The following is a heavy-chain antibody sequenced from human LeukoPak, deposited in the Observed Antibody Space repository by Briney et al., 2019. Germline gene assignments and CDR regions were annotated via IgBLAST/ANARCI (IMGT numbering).Heavy chain of an antibody. D-gene: IGHD1-26*01. CDR2: IKQDGSEK. Sequence: GGSLRLSCAASGFTFSSYWMSWVRQAPGKGLEWVANIKQDGSEKYYVDSVKDRFTISRDNAKNSMYLQMNSLRVEDTAVYYCATGGNLVGAKGFDYWGQGTLVTVSS. CDR3: ATGGNLVGAKGFDY. V-gene: IGHV3-7*03. J-gene: IGHJ4*02. CDR1: GFTFSSYW.